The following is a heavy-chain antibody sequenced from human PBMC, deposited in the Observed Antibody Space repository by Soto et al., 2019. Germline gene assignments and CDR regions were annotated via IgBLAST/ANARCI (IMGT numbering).Heavy chain of an antibody. CDR3: ARAYYDSSAPYYQH. CDR1: GYTFTSSG. J-gene: IGHJ1*01. V-gene: IGHV1-18*01. CDR2: ISDYNGNT. Sequence: VQLVQSGAEVQKPGASVKVSCKDSGYTFTSSGTTWVRQSPGQGLEWMGWISDYNGNTDYAQKLQGRVTMTTDTSTSTAYMGLRSLRSDDTAFYSCARAYYDSSAPYYQHWGQSTLVTV. D-gene: IGHD3-22*01.